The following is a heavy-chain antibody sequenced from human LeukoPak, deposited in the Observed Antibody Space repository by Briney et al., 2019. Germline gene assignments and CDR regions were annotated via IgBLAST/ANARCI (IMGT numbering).Heavy chain of an antibody. CDR2: ISSSSSYI. J-gene: IGHJ6*02. CDR1: GFTFGEYT. D-gene: IGHD2-2*01. CDR3: ARGFVVVPAAMGVDYYYGMDV. Sequence: GGSLRLSCTGSGFTFGEYTMSWVRQGPGKGLEWVSSISSSSSYIYYADSVKGRFTISRDNAKNSLYLQMNSLRAEDTAVYYCARGFVVVPAAMGVDYYYGMDVWGQGTTVTVSS. V-gene: IGHV3-21*01.